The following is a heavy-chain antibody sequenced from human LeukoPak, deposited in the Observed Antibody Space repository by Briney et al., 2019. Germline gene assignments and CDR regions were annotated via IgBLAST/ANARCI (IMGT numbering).Heavy chain of an antibody. V-gene: IGHV3-15*01. CDR1: GFTFSNAW. D-gene: IGHD5-18*01. J-gene: IGHJ6*03. CDR2: IKSKTDGGTT. Sequence: GGSLRLSCAASGFTFSNAWMSWVRQAPGKGLEWVGRIKSKTDGGTTDYAAPVKGRFTISRDDSKNTLYLQMNSLKTEDTAVYYCTTVTFYESTGYSYGDYYYYMDVWGKRTTVAISS. CDR3: TTVTFYESTGYSYGDYYYYMDV.